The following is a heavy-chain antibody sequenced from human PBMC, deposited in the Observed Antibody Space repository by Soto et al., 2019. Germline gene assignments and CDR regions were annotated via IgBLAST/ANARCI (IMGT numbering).Heavy chain of an antibody. D-gene: IGHD4-4*01. CDR1: GGSITSGDYY. CDR3: ARDTSKDYRNHAGAAFHI. V-gene: IGHV4-30-4*01. CDR2: IYSTGST. Sequence: QGQLQESGPGLVKPSQTLSLTCTVSGGSITSGDYYWSWIRQSPVKVLEWIGYIYSTGSTYYNPSLRSRIAISVDTSKNQFSLKLSAVTAADTAVYYCARDTSKDYRNHAGAAFHIWGQGTMVTVSS. J-gene: IGHJ3*02.